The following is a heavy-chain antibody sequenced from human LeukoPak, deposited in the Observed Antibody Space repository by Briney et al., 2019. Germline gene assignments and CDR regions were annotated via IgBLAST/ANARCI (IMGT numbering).Heavy chain of an antibody. CDR3: AKDNYPRGDYYYMDV. Sequence: PGGSLRLSCAASGFTFSSYAMSWVRQAPGKGLEWVSAISGSGGSTYYADSVKGRFTISRDNSKNSLYLQMNSLRPEDTAFYYCAKDNYPRGDYYYMDVWGKGTTVTVSS. J-gene: IGHJ6*03. CDR1: GFTFSSYA. CDR2: ISGSGGST. D-gene: IGHD5-24*01. V-gene: IGHV3-23*01.